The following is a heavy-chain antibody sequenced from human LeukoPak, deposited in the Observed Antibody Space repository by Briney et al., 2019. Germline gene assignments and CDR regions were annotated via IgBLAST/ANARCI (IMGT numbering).Heavy chain of an antibody. CDR3: AKDQGVQRYVEIFYFDS. CDR1: GYTFTSSG. J-gene: IGHJ4*02. D-gene: IGHD5-12*01. Sequence: ASVKVSCKASGYTFTSSGISWVRQAPGQGLEWMGWVSTYSSNTNYAQKFQGRVTMTTETSTNTAYMDLRSLTPEDTAVYYCAKDQGVQRYVEIFYFDSWGQGTLVTVSS. CDR2: VSTYSSNT. V-gene: IGHV1-18*01.